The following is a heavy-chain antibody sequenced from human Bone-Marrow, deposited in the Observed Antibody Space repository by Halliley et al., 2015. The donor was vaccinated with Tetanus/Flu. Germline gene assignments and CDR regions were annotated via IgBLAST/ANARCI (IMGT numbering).Heavy chain of an antibody. V-gene: IGHV3-23*01. CDR1: GFTLSSYA. J-gene: IGHJ1*01. CDR2: ISSSGAST. Sequence: SLRLSCAASGFTLSSYAMNWVRQAPGKGLTWVAAISSSGASTYYADSVKGRFTVSRDNPKNTLYLQINSLRAEDTAMYYCAKDLYSNSWSPPYLHHWGQGTLVSVSS. CDR3: AKDLYSNSWSPPYLHH. D-gene: IGHD6-13*01.